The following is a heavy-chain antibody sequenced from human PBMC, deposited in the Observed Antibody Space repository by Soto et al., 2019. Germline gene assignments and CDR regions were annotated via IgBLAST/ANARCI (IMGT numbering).Heavy chain of an antibody. Sequence: GGSLRLSCAASGFTFSSYTMSWVRQAPGKGLEWVSSISGGVGNTYYVDSVKGRFTISRDNSKNTLFLQMNSLRADDTAVYYCALGGVADWFDPWGHGTLVTVSS. CDR3: ALGGVADWFDP. CDR1: GFTFSSYT. J-gene: IGHJ5*02. CDR2: ISGGVGNT. D-gene: IGHD3-3*01. V-gene: IGHV3-23*01.